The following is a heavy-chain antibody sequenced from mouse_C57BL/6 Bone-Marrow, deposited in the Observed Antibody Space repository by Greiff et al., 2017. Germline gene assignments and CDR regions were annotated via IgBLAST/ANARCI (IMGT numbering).Heavy chain of an antibody. Sequence: QVQLKESGAELARPGASVKLSCKASGYTFTSYGISWVKQRTGQGLEWIGEIYPRSGNTYYNEKFKGKATLTADKSSSTAYMELRSLISEDAAVYFCARWPTMITGRFAYWGQGTLVTVSA. J-gene: IGHJ3*01. CDR3: ARWPTMITGRFAY. CDR1: GYTFTSYG. V-gene: IGHV1-81*01. D-gene: IGHD2-4*01. CDR2: IYPRSGNT.